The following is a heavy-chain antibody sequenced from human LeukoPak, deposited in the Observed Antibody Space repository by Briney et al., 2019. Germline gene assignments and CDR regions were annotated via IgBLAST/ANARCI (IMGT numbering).Heavy chain of an antibody. CDR3: ARGGPGIAVAGIGY. D-gene: IGHD6-19*01. CDR2: ISSSSSYI. Sequence: GGSLRLSCAASGFTFSSYAMHWVRQAPGKGLEWVSSISSSSSYIYYADSVKGRFTISRDNAKNSLYLQMNSLRAEDTAVYYCARGGPGIAVAGIGYWGQGTLVTVSS. J-gene: IGHJ4*02. V-gene: IGHV3-21*01. CDR1: GFTFSSYA.